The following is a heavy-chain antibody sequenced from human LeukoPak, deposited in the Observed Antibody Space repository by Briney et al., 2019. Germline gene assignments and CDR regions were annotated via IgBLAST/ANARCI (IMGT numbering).Heavy chain of an antibody. Sequence: GASVKVSCKGSGYTFTSYAMHWVRQGPGQRLEWMGWINAGNGNTKYSQKFQGRVTITRDTSASTAYMELSSLRSEDTAVYYCARGTPIPPYYDFWSGYYTGMDYWGQGTLVTVSS. CDR3: ARGTPIPPYYDFWSGYYTGMDY. D-gene: IGHD3-3*01. CDR2: INAGNGNT. J-gene: IGHJ4*02. V-gene: IGHV1-3*01. CDR1: GYTFTSYA.